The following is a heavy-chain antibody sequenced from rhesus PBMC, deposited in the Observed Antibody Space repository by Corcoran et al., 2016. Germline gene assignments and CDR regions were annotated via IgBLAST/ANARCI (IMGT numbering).Heavy chain of an antibody. CDR2: IYGRGGST. J-gene: IGHJ6*01. CDR3: ARHYDSGYYTGADYGLDS. CDR1: GASISSHS. Sequence: QVQLQESGPGLVKPSETLPLTCPVSGASISSHSRSWIRQATGKGAARIGRIYGRGGSTDYNPSLKSRVTIAIDTSKNQFSLKLSSVTAADTAVYYCARHYDSGYYTGADYGLDSWGQGVVVTVSS. V-gene: IGHV4S2*01. D-gene: IGHD3-28*01.